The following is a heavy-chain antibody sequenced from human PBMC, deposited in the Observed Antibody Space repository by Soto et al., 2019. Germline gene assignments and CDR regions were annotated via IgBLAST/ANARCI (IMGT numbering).Heavy chain of an antibody. CDR3: ARESAGRDEFQSSGDFDY. J-gene: IGHJ4*02. CDR1: GYTFTSYD. CDR2: MNPNSGNT. D-gene: IGHD2-15*01. Sequence: ASVKVSCKASGYTFTSYDINWVRQATGQGLEWMGWMNPNSGNTGYAQKFQGRVTMTRNTSTSTAYMELSGLRSEDTAVYYCARESAGRDEFQSSGDFDYWGQGTLVTVSS. V-gene: IGHV1-8*01.